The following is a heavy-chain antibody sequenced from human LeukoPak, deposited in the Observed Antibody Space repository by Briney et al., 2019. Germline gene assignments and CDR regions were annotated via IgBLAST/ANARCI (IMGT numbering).Heavy chain of an antibody. Sequence: GGSPRLSCAASGFTFSSYWMSWVRQAPGKGLEWVANIMQDGSEKYYVDSVKGRFTISRDNAKNSLYLQMNSLRAEDTAVYYCAREDSSGWYGYYFDYWGQGTLVTVSS. V-gene: IGHV3-7*01. CDR3: AREDSSGWYGYYFDY. CDR1: GFTFSSYW. D-gene: IGHD6-19*01. CDR2: IMQDGSEK. J-gene: IGHJ4*02.